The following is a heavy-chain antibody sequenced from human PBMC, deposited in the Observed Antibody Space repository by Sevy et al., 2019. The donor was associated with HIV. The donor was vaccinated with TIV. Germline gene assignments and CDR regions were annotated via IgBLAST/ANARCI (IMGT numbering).Heavy chain of an antibody. CDR3: ARGPDYCSSTSCYRYYYYGMDV. Sequence: GGSLRLSCAASGFTFSSYSMNWVRQAPGKGLEWVSYISRSSSTIYYADSVKGRFTISRDNAKNSLYLQRNSLRAEDTAVYYCARGPDYCSSTSCYRYYYYGMDVWGQGTTVTVSS. CDR2: ISRSSSTI. D-gene: IGHD2-2*01. J-gene: IGHJ6*02. CDR1: GFTFSSYS. V-gene: IGHV3-48*01.